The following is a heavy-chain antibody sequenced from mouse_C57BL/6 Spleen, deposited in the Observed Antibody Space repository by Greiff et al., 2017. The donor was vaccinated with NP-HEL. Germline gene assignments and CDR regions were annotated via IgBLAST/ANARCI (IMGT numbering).Heavy chain of an antibody. J-gene: IGHJ2*01. CDR3: AIVYYYGSSYYFDY. D-gene: IGHD1-1*01. CDR2: IYPGSGNT. V-gene: IGHV1-66*01. Sequence: VQVVESGPELVKPGASVKISCKASGYSFTSYYIHWVKQRPGQGLEWIGWIYPGSGNTKYNEKFKGKATLTADTSSSTAYMQLSSLTSEDSAVYYCAIVYYYGSSYYFDYWGQGTTLTVSS. CDR1: GYSFTSYY.